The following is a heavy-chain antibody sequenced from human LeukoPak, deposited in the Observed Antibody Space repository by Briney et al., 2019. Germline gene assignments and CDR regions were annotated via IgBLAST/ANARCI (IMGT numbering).Heavy chain of an antibody. D-gene: IGHD5-18*01. J-gene: IGHJ4*02. CDR3: ARARGDSSPASRYFDY. V-gene: IGHV3-30-3*01. CDR1: GFSFSYYV. CDR2: IATDGGER. Sequence: GGSLRLSCAGSGFSFSYYVMHWVRQAPGKGLEWVALIATDGGERYYADSVKGRFTISRDNSKNTLYAQMNSLRPEDTAIYYCARARGDSSPASRYFDYWGQGAPVTVSS.